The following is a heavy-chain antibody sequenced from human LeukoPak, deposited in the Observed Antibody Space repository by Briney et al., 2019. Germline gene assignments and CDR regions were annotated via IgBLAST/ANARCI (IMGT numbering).Heavy chain of an antibody. D-gene: IGHD3-3*01. CDR2: IWYDGSNK. V-gene: IGHV3-33*06. CDR3: AKDEHDFWSGQTAFDI. J-gene: IGHJ3*02. CDR1: GFTFSSYG. Sequence: GGSLRLSCAASGFTFSSYGMHWVRQAPGKGLEWVAVIWYDGSNKYYADSVKGRFTISRDNSKNTLYLQMNSLRAEDTAVYYCAKDEHDFWSGQTAFDIWGQGTMVTVSS.